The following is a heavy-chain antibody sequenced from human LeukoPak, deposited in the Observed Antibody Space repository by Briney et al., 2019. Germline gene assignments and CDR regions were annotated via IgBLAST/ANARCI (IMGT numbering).Heavy chain of an antibody. J-gene: IGHJ4*02. V-gene: IGHV3-23*01. CDR3: AKDLGVDSSSWYGFDF. CDR2: ISDSGGST. Sequence: SEGSLRLSCAASGFIFGSYAMSWVRQAPGKGLEWVSGISDSGGSTYYADSVKGRFTISRDNSKNTLFLQMSSLRAEDTAVYYCAKDLGVDSSSWYGFDFWGQGTLVSVSS. D-gene: IGHD6-13*01. CDR1: GFIFGSYA.